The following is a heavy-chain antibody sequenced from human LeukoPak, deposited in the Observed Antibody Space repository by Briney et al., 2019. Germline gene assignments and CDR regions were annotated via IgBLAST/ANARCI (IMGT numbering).Heavy chain of an antibody. CDR3: ARELSGGYRSRSSCSRHFQH. CDR2: ISASDTYI. Sequence: PGGSLRLSCAASAFIFSVYSMNWVRQAPGKGLEWVSSISASDTYINYAGSLKGRFTISRDNAKNSLYLQMNSLRDEDTAVYYCARELSGGYRSRSSCSRHFQHWGQGTLVTVSS. V-gene: IGHV3-21*01. CDR1: AFIFSVYS. J-gene: IGHJ1*01. D-gene: IGHD2-2*01.